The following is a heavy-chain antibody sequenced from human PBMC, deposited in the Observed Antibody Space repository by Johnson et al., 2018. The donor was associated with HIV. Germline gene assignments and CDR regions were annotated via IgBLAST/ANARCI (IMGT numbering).Heavy chain of an antibody. J-gene: IGHJ3*02. V-gene: IGHV3-11*05. CDR3: TTGVDTAMYAFDI. Sequence: QVQLVESGGGLVKPGGSLRLSCAASGFTFSDYYMSWIRQAPGKGLEWVSYIERNSRTDYADSVKGRFTVSRDSSKNTLYLQMSSLKTEDTAVYYCTTGVDTAMYAFDIWGQGTLVTVS. CDR1: GFTFSDYY. CDR2: IERNSRT. D-gene: IGHD5-18*01.